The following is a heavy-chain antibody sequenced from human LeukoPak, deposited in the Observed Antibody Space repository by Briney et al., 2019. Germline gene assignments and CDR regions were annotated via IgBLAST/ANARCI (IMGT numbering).Heavy chain of an antibody. D-gene: IGHD6-13*01. Sequence: PGGSLRLSCAASGFTFSTYAMSWVRQGPGKGLEWVSSIGGSGDIRFYADSVKGRFTISRDNSKNTLYLQMNSLRAEDTAIYYCAKPARVGAVDYWGQGTLVTVSS. CDR1: GFTFSTYA. CDR3: AKPARVGAVDY. CDR2: IGGSGDIR. J-gene: IGHJ4*02. V-gene: IGHV3-23*01.